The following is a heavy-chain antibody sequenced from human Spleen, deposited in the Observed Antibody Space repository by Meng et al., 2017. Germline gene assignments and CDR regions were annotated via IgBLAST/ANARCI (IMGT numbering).Heavy chain of an antibody. CDR2: IYSGNT. CDR3: ARDTLDYGDYRYYHYGTDV. J-gene: IGHJ6*02. D-gene: IGHD4-17*01. CDR1: GYSFRSYG. Sequence: SVKVSCMASGYSFRSYGIHWLRQARGQGLEWMGWIYSGNTNYAQKFQGRVSMTRDTSISTAYMELSWLTSDDTAVYYCARDTLDYGDYRYYHYGTDVWGQGTTVTVSS. V-gene: IGHV1-18*01.